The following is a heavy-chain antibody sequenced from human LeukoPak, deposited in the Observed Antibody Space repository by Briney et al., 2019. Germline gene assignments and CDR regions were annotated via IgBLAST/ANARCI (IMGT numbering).Heavy chain of an antibody. CDR1: GGSISSGGYY. CDR3: ARLSIAARPDAFDI. D-gene: IGHD6-6*01. J-gene: IGHJ3*02. V-gene: IGHV4-30-2*01. Sequence: SQTLSLTCTVSGGSISSGGYYWSWIRQPPGKGLEWIEYIYHSGSTYYNPSPKSRVTISVDRSKNQFSLKLSSVTAADTAVYYCARLSIAARPDAFDIWGQGTMVTVSS. CDR2: IYHSGST.